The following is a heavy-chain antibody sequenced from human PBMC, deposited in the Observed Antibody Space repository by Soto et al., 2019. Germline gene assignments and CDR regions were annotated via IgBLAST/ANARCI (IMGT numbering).Heavy chain of an antibody. CDR1: GFNFADHA. Sequence: EVQLVESGGGLVQPGRSLRLSCAASGFNFADHAMHWVRQAPGKGLEWLAAISWSSAALGYADSVKGRFTISRDNANSSLYLQMTSLRAEDTALYYCAQEGSLWGGGRFDPWGQGTLVIVSS. CDR3: AQEGSLWGGGRFDP. CDR2: ISWSSAAL. J-gene: IGHJ5*02. V-gene: IGHV3-9*01. D-gene: IGHD3-16*01.